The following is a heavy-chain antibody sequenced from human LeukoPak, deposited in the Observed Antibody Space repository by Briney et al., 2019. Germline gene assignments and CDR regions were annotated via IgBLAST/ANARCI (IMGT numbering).Heavy chain of an antibody. V-gene: IGHV3-30*18. Sequence: GRSLRLSCAASGFTFRSYGMHWVRQAPGKGLEWVAVISYDGSNKYYADSVKGRFTISRDNSKNTLYLQMNSLRAEDTAVYYCANLVDYWGQGTLVTVSS. CDR1: GFTFRSYG. J-gene: IGHJ4*02. CDR3: ANLVDY. CDR2: ISYDGSNK.